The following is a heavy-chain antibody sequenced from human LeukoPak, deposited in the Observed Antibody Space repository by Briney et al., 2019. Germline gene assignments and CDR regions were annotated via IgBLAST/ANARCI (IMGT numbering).Heavy chain of an antibody. CDR3: ARGGSSWYGAFDI. D-gene: IGHD6-13*01. J-gene: IGHJ3*02. CDR2: IKQGGSA. CDR1: GGSFSGFY. V-gene: IGHV4-34*01. Sequence: KSSETLSLTCAVYGGSFSGFYWSWIRQPPGKGREWIGEIKQGGSANYSPSLKSRVTISMDTSKNQFSLELTSVTAADTSVYYCARGGSSWYGAFDIWGQGTVVTVSS.